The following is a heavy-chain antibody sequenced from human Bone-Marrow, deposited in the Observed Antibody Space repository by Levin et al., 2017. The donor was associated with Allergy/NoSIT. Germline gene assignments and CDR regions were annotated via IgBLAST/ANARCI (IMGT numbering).Heavy chain of an antibody. J-gene: IGHJ5*02. D-gene: IGHD6-6*01. Sequence: PGESLKISCAASGFTFSSYEMNWVRQAPGKGLEWVSYISSSGSTIYYADSVKGRFTISRDNAKNSLYLQMNSLRAEDTAVYYCARAHVAARSVSWFDPWGQGTLVTVSS. CDR3: ARAHVAARSVSWFDP. V-gene: IGHV3-48*03. CDR2: ISSSGSTI. CDR1: GFTFSSYE.